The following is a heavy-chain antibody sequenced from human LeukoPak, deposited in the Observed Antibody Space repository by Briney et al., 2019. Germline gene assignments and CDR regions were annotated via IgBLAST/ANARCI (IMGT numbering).Heavy chain of an antibody. CDR3: ARLVTAVVEFDY. V-gene: IGHV1-18*01. D-gene: IGHD4-23*01. CDR2: ISAYNGNT. J-gene: IGHJ4*02. Sequence: GASVKVSCKASGYTFTSYGISWVRQAPGQGLEWMGWISAYNGNTNYAQKLQGRVTLTTDTSTSTAYMDLRSLRSVDTAVYYCARLVTAVVEFDYWGQGTLVTVSS. CDR1: GYTFTSYG.